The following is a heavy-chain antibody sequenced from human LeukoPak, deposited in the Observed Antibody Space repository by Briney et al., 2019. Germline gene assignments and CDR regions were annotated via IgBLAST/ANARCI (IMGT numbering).Heavy chain of an antibody. V-gene: IGHV3-74*01. CDR2: INSDGSNT. CDR3: ARRGMVQLERLTHFDY. Sequence: GGSLRLSCAASGFTFSSYWMHWVRHAPGKGLVWVSRINSDGSNTNYADSVKGRFTISRDNAKNTLYLQMNSLRAEDTAVYYCARRGMVQLERLTHFDYRGQGTLVTVSS. D-gene: IGHD1-1*01. CDR1: GFTFSSYW. J-gene: IGHJ4*02.